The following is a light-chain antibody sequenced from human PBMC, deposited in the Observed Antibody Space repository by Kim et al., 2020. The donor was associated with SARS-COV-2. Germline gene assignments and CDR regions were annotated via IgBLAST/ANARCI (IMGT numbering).Light chain of an antibody. J-gene: IGLJ1*01. V-gene: IGLV2-8*01. CDR3: SSYAGSNSFV. Sequence: QSALTQPPSASGSPGQSVTISCTGTSSDVGSYNYVSWYQQHPGEAPKLMIYEVNKRPSGVPDRFSGSKSGNTASLTVSGLQAEDEADYYCSSYAGSNSFVFGTATKVTVL. CDR1: SSDVGSYNY. CDR2: EVN.